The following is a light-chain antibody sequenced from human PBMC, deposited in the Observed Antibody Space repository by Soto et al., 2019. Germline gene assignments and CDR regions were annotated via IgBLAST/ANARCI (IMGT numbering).Light chain of an antibody. V-gene: IGKV3-15*01. J-gene: IGKJ1*01. Sequence: EIMMTQSPATLSVSPGERATLSCRASQSVSSSLAWYQQKPGQAPRLLIYAASTRATGIPARFSGSGSGTEFTLTISRLEPEDFAVYYCQQYGSSGTFGQGTKVDIK. CDR2: AAS. CDR1: QSVSSS. CDR3: QQYGSSGT.